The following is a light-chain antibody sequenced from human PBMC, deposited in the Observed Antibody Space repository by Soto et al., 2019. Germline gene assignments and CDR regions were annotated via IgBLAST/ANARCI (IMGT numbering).Light chain of an antibody. CDR3: SSYTSISIFV. Sequence: QSALTQPASVSGSPGQSITISCTGTSSDVGGYNFVSWYQQHPDKAPKLMIYDVTNRPSGVSNRFSGSKSGNTASLTISGLQAEDGAVYYCSSYTSISIFVFGTGTKLPVL. CDR1: SSDVGGYNF. CDR2: DVT. J-gene: IGLJ1*01. V-gene: IGLV2-14*01.